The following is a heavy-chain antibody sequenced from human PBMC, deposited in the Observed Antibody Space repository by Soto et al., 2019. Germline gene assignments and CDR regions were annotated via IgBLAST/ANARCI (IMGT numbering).Heavy chain of an antibody. CDR1: GYSFTSYW. D-gene: IGHD2-15*01. Sequence: PGESLKISCKGSGYSFTSYWIGWVRQMPGKGLEWMGIIYPGDSDTRYSPSFQGQVTISADKSISTAYLQWSSLKASDTAMYYFASHTYCSGGSCYSGAFDIWGQGTMVTVSS. CDR2: IYPGDSDT. V-gene: IGHV5-51*01. J-gene: IGHJ3*02. CDR3: ASHTYCSGGSCYSGAFDI.